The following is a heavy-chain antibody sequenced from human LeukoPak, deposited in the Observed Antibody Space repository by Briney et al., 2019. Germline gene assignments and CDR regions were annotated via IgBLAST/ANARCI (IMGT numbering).Heavy chain of an antibody. CDR3: ARYIVGEDWFDP. CDR1: GYTFNDYY. D-gene: IGHD1-26*01. J-gene: IGHJ5*02. V-gene: IGHV1-69*13. Sequence: GASVKVSCKASGYTFNDYYMHWVRQAPGQGLEWMGGIIPIFGTANYAQKFQGRVTITADESTSTAYMELRSLRSDDTAVYYCARYIVGEDWFDPWGQGTLVTVSS. CDR2: IIPIFGTA.